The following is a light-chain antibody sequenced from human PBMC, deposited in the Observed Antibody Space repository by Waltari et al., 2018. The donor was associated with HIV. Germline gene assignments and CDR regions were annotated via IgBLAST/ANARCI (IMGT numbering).Light chain of an antibody. CDR2: GAS. V-gene: IGKV3-20*01. J-gene: IGKJ1*01. CDR1: QSVSSSY. Sequence: EIVLTQSPGTLSLSPGERATLSCRASQSVSSSYLAWYQQKPGQAPRLLIYGASSRATGIPDRFSGTASGTDFTLTISRLEPEDFAVYYCHYYGSSPRTFGQGTRVELK. CDR3: HYYGSSPRT.